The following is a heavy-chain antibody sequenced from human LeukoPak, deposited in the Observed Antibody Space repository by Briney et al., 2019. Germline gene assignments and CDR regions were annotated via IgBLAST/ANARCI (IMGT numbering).Heavy chain of an antibody. V-gene: IGHV4-59*08. J-gene: IGHJ4*02. CDR1: GGSISTYY. Sequence: SETLSLTCTVSGGSISTYYWNWIRQSPGKGLEWIGYIYYTGSTNYNPSFKRRVTISLNTSKNQFSLKLTSVTAADTAIYYCARQPYHYASGAYYYGDFDYWGQGILVTVSS. CDR3: ARQPYHYASGAYYYGDFDY. CDR2: IYYTGST. D-gene: IGHD3-22*01.